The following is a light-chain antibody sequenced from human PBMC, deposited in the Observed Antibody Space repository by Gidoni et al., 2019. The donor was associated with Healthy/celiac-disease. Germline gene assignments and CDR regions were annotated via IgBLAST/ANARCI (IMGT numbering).Light chain of an antibody. CDR1: SSNIGSNT. CDR2: SNN. Sequence: QSVLTQPPSASGTPGQRVTISCSGSSSNIGSNTVNWYTQLPGTAPKLLIYSNNQRPSGAPDRFSGSKSGTSASLAISGLQSEDEADYYCAAWDDSLNGLFGGGTKLTVL. V-gene: IGLV1-44*01. J-gene: IGLJ3*02. CDR3: AAWDDSLNGL.